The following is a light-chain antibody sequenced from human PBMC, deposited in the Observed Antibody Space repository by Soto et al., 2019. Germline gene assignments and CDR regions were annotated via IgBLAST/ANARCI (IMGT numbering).Light chain of an antibody. CDR2: GTS. CDR3: QHRGKWPRT. J-gene: IGKJ2*01. V-gene: IGKV3-11*01. Sequence: EIVLTQSPATLSLFPGERATLSCRASQSVGSYLAWYQQKPGQAPRLLIYGTSNRATGIPGRFSGSGSETDFTLTISSLEPEDCGVYYCQHRGKWPRTFGQGTKLEIK. CDR1: QSVGSY.